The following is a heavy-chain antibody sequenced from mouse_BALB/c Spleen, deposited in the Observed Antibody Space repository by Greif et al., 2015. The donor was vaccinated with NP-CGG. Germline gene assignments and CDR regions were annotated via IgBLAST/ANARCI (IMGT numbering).Heavy chain of an antibody. J-gene: IGHJ3*01. V-gene: IGHV1-7*01. CDR1: GYTFTSYW. D-gene: IGHD1-2*01. Sequence: QVQLQQSGAELAKPGASVKMSCKASGYTFTSYWMHWVKQRPGQGLEWIGYINPSTGYTEYNQKFKDKATLTVDKSSSTAYMQLSSLTSEDSAVYYCARAAAWFAYWGQGTLVTVSA. CDR3: ARAAAWFAY. CDR2: INPSTGYT.